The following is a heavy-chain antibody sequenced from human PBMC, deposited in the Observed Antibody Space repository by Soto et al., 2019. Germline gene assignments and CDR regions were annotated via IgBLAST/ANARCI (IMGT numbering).Heavy chain of an antibody. CDR3: ATGTMTVVGDTFGGDI. D-gene: IGHD3-22*01. V-gene: IGHV3-23*01. CDR1: GFTFSSYA. CDR2: ISGSDGRT. Sequence: EVQLLESGGGLVQPGGSLRLSCAASGFTFSSYAMTWVRQAPGTGREWVSAISGSDGRTYYADSVKGRVTISRDNSKNTMYLQMNSGRADDTALYYCATGTMTVVGDTFGGDIWGQGTMVTVSS. J-gene: IGHJ3*02.